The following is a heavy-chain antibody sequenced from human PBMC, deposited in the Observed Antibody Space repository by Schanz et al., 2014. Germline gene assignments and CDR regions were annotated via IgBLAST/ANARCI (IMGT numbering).Heavy chain of an antibody. J-gene: IGHJ3*02. V-gene: IGHV1-18*01. CDR1: GYIFSIYG. CDR3: ARIVCSGTNCRGTSDT. CDR2: ISGHNGNT. D-gene: IGHD2-2*01. Sequence: VHLVQSGAEVKKPGASVKVSCKTFGYIFSIYGLMWVRQAPGQGLEWMGWISGHNGNTNYLQKFQDRLTLTTDTSTSTGYMELKSLRSDDTAVYFCARIVCSGTNCRGTSDTWGQGTEVTVSS.